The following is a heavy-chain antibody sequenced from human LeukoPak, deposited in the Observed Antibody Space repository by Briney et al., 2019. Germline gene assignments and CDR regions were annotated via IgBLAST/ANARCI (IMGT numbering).Heavy chain of an antibody. CDR3: ARDYGWKDI. J-gene: IGHJ3*02. D-gene: IGHD3-10*01. CDR2: IYYSGST. CDR1: GGSISSYY. V-gene: IGHV4-59*01. Sequence: SETLSLTCTVSGGSISSYYWSWIRQPPGKGLEWIGYIYYSGSTNYNPSLKSRVTISVDTSKNQFSLKLRSVTAADTAVYYCARDYGWKDIWGQGTIIIVSS.